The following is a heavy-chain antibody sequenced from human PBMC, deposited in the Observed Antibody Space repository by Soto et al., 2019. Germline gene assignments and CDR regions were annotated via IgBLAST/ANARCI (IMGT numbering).Heavy chain of an antibody. D-gene: IGHD4-17*01. CDR3: ARDRRFSRKTTVTTDY. J-gene: IGHJ4*02. CDR2: ISAYNGNT. V-gene: IGHV1-18*01. Sequence: QVQLVQSGAEVKKPGASVKVSCKASGYTFTSYGISWVRQAPGQGLEWMGWISAYNGNTNYAQKLQCRVTMTTDTSTSTAYMELRSLRSDDTDVYYCARDRRFSRKTTVTTDYWGQGTLVTVSS. CDR1: GYTFTSYG.